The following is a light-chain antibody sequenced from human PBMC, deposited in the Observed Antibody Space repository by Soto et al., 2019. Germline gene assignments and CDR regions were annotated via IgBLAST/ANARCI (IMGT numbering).Light chain of an antibody. Sequence: DIQMTQSPSTLSASVGDRVTITCRASQSISTWLAWYQQKPGKAPKLLIYRASSLESGVPSRFSGSGSGTDFTLTISSLQPDDSATYYCQEYKDWTFGQGTKVEIK. CDR3: QEYKDWT. J-gene: IGKJ1*01. V-gene: IGKV1-5*03. CDR1: QSISTW. CDR2: RAS.